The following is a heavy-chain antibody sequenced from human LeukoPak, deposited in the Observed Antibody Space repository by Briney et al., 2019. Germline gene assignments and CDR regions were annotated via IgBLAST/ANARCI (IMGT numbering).Heavy chain of an antibody. D-gene: IGHD5-12*01. CDR3: ARGGLTGAFDI. CDR1: GFTFSGYW. Sequence: GGSLRLSCAASGFTFSGYWMHWVRQAPGKGPVWVSRINGDGTSTTHADSVKGRFTISRDNAKNTLYLQMNSLRAEDTAVYYCARGGLTGAFDIWGQGTMVTASS. V-gene: IGHV3-74*01. J-gene: IGHJ3*02. CDR2: INGDGTST.